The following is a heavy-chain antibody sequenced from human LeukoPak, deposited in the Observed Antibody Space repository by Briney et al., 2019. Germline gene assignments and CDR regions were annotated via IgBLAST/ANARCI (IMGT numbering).Heavy chain of an antibody. V-gene: IGHV3-48*04. CDR3: ARVDLEYCSSTSCYGDYYYYYGMDV. CDR2: ISSSSTTI. Sequence: PGGSLRLSCAASGFTFSSYSMNWVRQAPGKGLEWVSYISSSSTTIYYADSVKGRFTISRDNAKNSLYLQMNSLRAEDTAVYYCARVDLEYCSSTSCYGDYYYYYGMDVWGQGTTVTVSS. J-gene: IGHJ6*02. D-gene: IGHD2-2*01. CDR1: GFTFSSYS.